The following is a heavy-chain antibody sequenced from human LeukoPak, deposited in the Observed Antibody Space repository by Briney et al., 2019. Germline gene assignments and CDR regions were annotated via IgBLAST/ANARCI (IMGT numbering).Heavy chain of an antibody. CDR2: MSYNGNDK. CDR3: ARDPSRFGEYGYFDY. D-gene: IGHD3-10*01. V-gene: IGHV3-30*04. Sequence: GSLRPSFAASGFPFSSFAMHWVRPTPGKGLGWVAGMSYNGNDKYYEDSLKGRFTISRDNSKNTLYLQMNSLRAEDTAVYYCARDPSRFGEYGYFDYWGQGSLVTVSS. CDR1: GFPFSSFA. J-gene: IGHJ4*02.